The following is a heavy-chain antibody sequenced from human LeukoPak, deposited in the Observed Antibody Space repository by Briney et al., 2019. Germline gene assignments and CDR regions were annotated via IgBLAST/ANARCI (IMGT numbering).Heavy chain of an antibody. V-gene: IGHV4-4*09. CDR3: AKTARTFAS. J-gene: IGHJ5*02. D-gene: IGHD1-7*01. CDR1: GGSISSFC. Sequence: PSETLSLTCTVSGGSISSFCWSWIRQAPGKGLECIGFIYINGDTSYNPSLNGRATLSLDTSKNQFSLRLTSVTAADTAVYYCAKTARTFASWGPGTLVTVSS. CDR2: IYINGDT.